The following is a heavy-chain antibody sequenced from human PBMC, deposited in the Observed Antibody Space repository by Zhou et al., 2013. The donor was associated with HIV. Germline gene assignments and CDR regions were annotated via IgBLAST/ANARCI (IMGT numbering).Heavy chain of an antibody. Sequence: QVQVVQSGGEVKKPGASVKVSCKVSGYTFTSYGINWVRQATGQGLEYMGWMNPNNGNTASAQRFQGRITMTRTTSISTAYLELSSLRSEDTAVYYCARGRYDFGYWGQGTLVTVSS. D-gene: IGHD5-12*01. CDR2: MNPNNGNT. CDR3: ARGRYDFGY. J-gene: IGHJ4*02. V-gene: IGHV1-8*01. CDR1: GYTFTSYG.